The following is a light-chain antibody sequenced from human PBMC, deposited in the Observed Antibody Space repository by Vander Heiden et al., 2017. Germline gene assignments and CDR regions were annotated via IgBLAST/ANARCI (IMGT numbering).Light chain of an antibody. V-gene: IGKV1-39*01. CDR3: QQSDRTPRT. CDR2: AAS. CDR1: QSISSY. Sequence: DIQMTQSPSSLSASVGDRVTITCRASQSISSYLNWYQQKPGKAPKLLIYAASSLQSGVPSRVSGSGSGTDFTLTISSLQPEDFATYYCQQSDRTPRTFGQGTKVEIK. J-gene: IGKJ1*01.